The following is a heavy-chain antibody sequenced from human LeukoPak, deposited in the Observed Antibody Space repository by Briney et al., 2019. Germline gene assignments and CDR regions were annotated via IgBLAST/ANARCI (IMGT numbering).Heavy chain of an antibody. V-gene: IGHV3-30*18. J-gene: IGHJ4*02. CDR2: ISYDGSNK. CDR3: AKATIQLWWIFDY. CDR1: GFTFSSYG. D-gene: IGHD5-18*01. Sequence: GGSLRLSCAASGFTFSSYGMHWVRQAPGKGLEWVAVISYDGSNKYYADSVKGRFTISRDNSKNTLYLQMNSLRAEDTAVYYCAKATIQLWWIFDYWGQGTLVTVSS.